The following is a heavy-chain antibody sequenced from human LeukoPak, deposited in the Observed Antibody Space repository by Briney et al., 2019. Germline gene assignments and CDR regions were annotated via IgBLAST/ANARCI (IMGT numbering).Heavy chain of an antibody. V-gene: IGHV1-2*02. CDR1: GYTFTSYG. Sequence: ASVKVSCKASGYTFTSYGISWVRQAPGQGLEWMGWINPNSGGTNYAQKFQGRFTMTRDTSMSTAYMELRSLRSDDTAVYYCARVYRVDEFDYWGQGTLVTVSS. CDR2: INPNSGGT. CDR3: ARVYRVDEFDY. J-gene: IGHJ4*02. D-gene: IGHD2-15*01.